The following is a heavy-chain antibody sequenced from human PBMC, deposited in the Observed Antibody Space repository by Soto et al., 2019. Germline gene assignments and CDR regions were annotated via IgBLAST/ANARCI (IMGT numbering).Heavy chain of an antibody. CDR2: IWYDGSNK. Sequence: GGSLRLSCAASGFTFSSYGMHWVRQAPGKGLEWVAVIWYDGSNKYYADSAKGRFTISRDNSKNTLYLQMNSLRAEDTAVYYCARGKYYYDSSGYPHPYYFDYWGQGTLVTVSS. V-gene: IGHV3-33*01. CDR3: ARGKYYYDSSGYPHPYYFDY. D-gene: IGHD3-22*01. CDR1: GFTFSSYG. J-gene: IGHJ4*02.